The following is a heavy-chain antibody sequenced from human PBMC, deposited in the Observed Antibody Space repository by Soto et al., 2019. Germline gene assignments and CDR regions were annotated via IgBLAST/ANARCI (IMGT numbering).Heavy chain of an antibody. CDR3: ARVAGIAAAGTDYYYGMDV. CDR1: GYTFTGYY. CDR2: INPNSGGA. V-gene: IGHV1-2*04. Sequence: ASVKVSCKASGYTFTGYYMHWVRQAPGQGLEWMGWINPNSGGANYAQKFQGWVTMTRDTSISTAYMELSRLRSDDTAVYYCARVAGIAAAGTDYYYGMDVWGKGTTVTVSS. J-gene: IGHJ6*04. D-gene: IGHD6-13*01.